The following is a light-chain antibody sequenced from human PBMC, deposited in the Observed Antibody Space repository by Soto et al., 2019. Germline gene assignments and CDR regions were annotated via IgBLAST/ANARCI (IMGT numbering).Light chain of an antibody. Sequence: EIVLTHSPCTLSLSPGARSTLSCRASQSVSNNYLAWYKQKPGQAPRLLIYGASNRATGIPDRLSGSGSGTEFTLTISRMEPEDFAVYYCQQYGSSGTFGHGTKVDI. CDR3: QQYGSSGT. CDR2: GAS. CDR1: QSVSNNY. V-gene: IGKV3-20*01. J-gene: IGKJ1*01.